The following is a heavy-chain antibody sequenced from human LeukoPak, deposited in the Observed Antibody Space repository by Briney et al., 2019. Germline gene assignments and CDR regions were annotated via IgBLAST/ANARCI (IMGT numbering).Heavy chain of an antibody. CDR3: AREMRGVMAVGLDY. CDR2: ISSSGST. Sequence: PSETLSLTCTVSGGSISSYYWNWIRQPPGKGLEWIGYISSSGSTNYNPSLKSRVTISVDTSKNQFSLELNSVTAADTAVFYCAREMRGVMAVGLDYLGQGTLVTVSS. V-gene: IGHV4-4*08. J-gene: IGHJ4*02. D-gene: IGHD3-10*01. CDR1: GGSISSYY.